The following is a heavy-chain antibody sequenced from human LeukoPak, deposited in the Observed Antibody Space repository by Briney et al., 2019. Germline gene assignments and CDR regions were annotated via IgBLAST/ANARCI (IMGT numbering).Heavy chain of an antibody. CDR2: IYYSGST. Sequence: SETLSLTCTVSGGSISSGGYYWSWIRQHPGKGLEWIGYIYYSGSTNYNPSLKSRVTISLDTSKNQFSLKLNSVTAADTAVYYCTRRVATTGIYAFDIWGQGTMVTVSS. J-gene: IGHJ3*02. V-gene: IGHV4-61*08. CDR3: TRRVATTGIYAFDI. D-gene: IGHD1-1*01. CDR1: GGSISSGGYY.